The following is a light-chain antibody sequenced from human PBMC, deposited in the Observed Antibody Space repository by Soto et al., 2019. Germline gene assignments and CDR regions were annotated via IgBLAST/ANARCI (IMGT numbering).Light chain of an antibody. Sequence: QSVRTQPPSASGTPGQGVTISCSGCTSNIGSNYVYWYQQLPGTAPKLLIYRNNQRPSGVPDRFSGSKSGTSASLAISGLRSDDEADYFCATWDDSLNGFYVFGTGTKVTVL. CDR3: ATWDDSLNGFYV. V-gene: IGLV1-47*01. CDR2: RNN. CDR1: TSNIGSNY. J-gene: IGLJ1*01.